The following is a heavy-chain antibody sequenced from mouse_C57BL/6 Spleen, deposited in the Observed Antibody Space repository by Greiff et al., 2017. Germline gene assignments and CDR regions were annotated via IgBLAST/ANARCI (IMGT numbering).Heavy chain of an antibody. D-gene: IGHD4-1*01. CDR2: IYPGSGNT. J-gene: IGHJ2*01. V-gene: IGHV1-66*01. CDR3: ARTGLYYFDY. CDR1: GYSFTSYY. Sequence: VQLVESGPELVKPGASVKISCKASGYSFTSYYIHWVKQRPGQGLEWIGWIYPGSGNTKYNEKFKGKATLTADTSSSTAYMQLSSLTSEDSAVYYCARTGLYYFDYWGQGTTLTVSS.